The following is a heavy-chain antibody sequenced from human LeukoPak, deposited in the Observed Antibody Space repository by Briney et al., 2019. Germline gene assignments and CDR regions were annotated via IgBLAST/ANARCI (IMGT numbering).Heavy chain of an antibody. J-gene: IGHJ4*02. CDR3: ARGRLVRGVNRWLHYYFDY. Sequence: ASVKVSCKASGYTFTSYGISWVRQAPGQGLEWMGWISAYNGNTNYAQKLQGRVTMTTDTSTSTAYMELRSLRSDDTAVYYCARGRLVRGVNRWLHYYFDYWGQGTLVTVSS. CDR1: GYTFTSYG. CDR2: ISAYNGNT. D-gene: IGHD3-10*01. V-gene: IGHV1-18*01.